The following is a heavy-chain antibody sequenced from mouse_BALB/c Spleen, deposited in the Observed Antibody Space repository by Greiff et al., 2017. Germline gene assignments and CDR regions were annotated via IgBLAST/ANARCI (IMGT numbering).Heavy chain of an antibody. CDR3: ARIYDGYYYAMDY. CDR2: IWGDGST. V-gene: IGHV2-6-7*01. J-gene: IGHJ4*01. Sequence: VQGVESGPGLVAPSQSLSITCTVSGFSLTGYGVNWVRQPPGKGLEWLGMIWGDGSTDYNSALKSRLSISKDNSKSQVFLKMNSLQTDDTARYYCARIYDGYYYAMDYWGQGTSVTVSS. D-gene: IGHD2-3*01. CDR1: GFSLTGYG.